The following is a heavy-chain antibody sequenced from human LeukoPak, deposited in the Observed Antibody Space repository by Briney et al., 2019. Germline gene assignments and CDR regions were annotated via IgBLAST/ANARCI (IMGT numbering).Heavy chain of an antibody. V-gene: IGHV3-21*01. CDR1: GFTFSSYS. D-gene: IGHD2-2*01. CDR3: ARESYCSSTSYYYYYMDV. CDR2: ISSSSSYI. J-gene: IGHJ6*03. Sequence: GGSLRLSCAASGFTFSSYSMNWVRQAPGKGLEWVSSISSSSSYIYYADSVKGRFTISRDNAKNSLYLQMNSLRAEDTAVHYCARESYCSSTSYYYYYMDVWGKGTTVTVSS.